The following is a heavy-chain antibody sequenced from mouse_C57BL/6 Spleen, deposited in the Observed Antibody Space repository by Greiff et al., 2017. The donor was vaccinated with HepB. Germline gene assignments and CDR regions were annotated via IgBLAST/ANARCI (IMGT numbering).Heavy chain of an antibody. Sequence: VQLQQSGAELVRPGASVKLSCTASGFNIKDDYMHWVKQRPEQGLEWIGWIDPENGDTEYASKFQGKATITADTSSNTAYLQLSSLTSEDTAVYYCTTSYGSSSWGQGTSVTVSS. CDR1: GFNIKDDY. CDR3: TTSYGSSS. J-gene: IGHJ4*01. V-gene: IGHV14-4*01. CDR2: IDPENGDT. D-gene: IGHD1-1*01.